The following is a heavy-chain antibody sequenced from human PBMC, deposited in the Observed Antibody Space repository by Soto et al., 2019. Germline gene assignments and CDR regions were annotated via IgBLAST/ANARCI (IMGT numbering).Heavy chain of an antibody. CDR1: GFTVSSNY. J-gene: IGHJ3*02. V-gene: IGHV3-53*01. CDR2: IYSGGST. CDR3: VRDQLYYYYIFGRPLNGFDI. Sequence: GGSLRLSCAASGFTVSSNYMSWVRQAPGKGLEWVSVIYSGGSTYYADSVKGRFTISRDNAENSLYLQMNSLGAEDTALYYFVRDQLYYYYIFGRPLNGFDIWGQGTMVTVSS. D-gene: IGHD3-22*01.